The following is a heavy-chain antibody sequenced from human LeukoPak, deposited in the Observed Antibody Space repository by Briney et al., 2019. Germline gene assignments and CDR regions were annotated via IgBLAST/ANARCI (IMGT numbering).Heavy chain of an antibody. CDR3: AKRSGGPSPFDY. CDR1: GFTVSSNY. D-gene: IGHD3-3*01. J-gene: IGHJ4*02. CDR2: IYSGGST. Sequence: GGSLRLSCAASGFTVSSNYMSWVRQAPGKGLEWVSVIYSGGSTYYADSVKSRFTISRDNSKNTLYLQMNSLRADDTAVYYCAKRSGGPSPFDYWGQGALVTVSS. V-gene: IGHV3-53*01.